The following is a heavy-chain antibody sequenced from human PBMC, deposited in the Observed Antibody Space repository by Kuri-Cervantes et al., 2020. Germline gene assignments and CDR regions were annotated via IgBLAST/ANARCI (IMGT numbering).Heavy chain of an antibody. J-gene: IGHJ4*02. CDR3: ARGCSGGSCYVFDY. V-gene: IGHV3-48*01. CDR2: ISSSSTI. Sequence: GGSLRLSCAASGFTFSSYSMNWVRQAPGKGLEWVSYISSSSTIYYADSVKGRFTISRDNAKNSLYLQMNSLRAEDTAVYYCARGCSGGSCYVFDYWGQGTLVTVSS. D-gene: IGHD2-15*01. CDR1: GFTFSSYS.